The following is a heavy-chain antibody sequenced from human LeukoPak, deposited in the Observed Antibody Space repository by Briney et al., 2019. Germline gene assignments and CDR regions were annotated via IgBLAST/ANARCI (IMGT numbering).Heavy chain of an antibody. V-gene: IGHV4-34*01. D-gene: IGHD2-21*02. CDR3: ARFKGEKKVDCGGDCYHYWYFDL. Sequence: SETLSLTCAVYGGSFSGYYWSWIRQPPGKGLEWIGEINHSGSTNYNPSLKSRVTISVDTSKNQFSLKLSSVTAADTAVYYCARFKGEKKVDCGGDCYHYWYFDLWGRGTLVTVSS. CDR1: GGSFSGYY. J-gene: IGHJ2*01. CDR2: INHSGST.